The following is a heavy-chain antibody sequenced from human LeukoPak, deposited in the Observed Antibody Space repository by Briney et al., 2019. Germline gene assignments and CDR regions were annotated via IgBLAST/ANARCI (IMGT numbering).Heavy chain of an antibody. CDR2: ISAYNGNT. D-gene: IGHD3-22*01. J-gene: IGHJ4*02. V-gene: IGHV1-18*01. Sequence: ASVKVSCKASGYTFTSYGISWVRQAPGQGLEWMGWISAYNGNTNYAQKLQGRVTMTTDTSTSTAYMELRSLRAEDTAVYYCARGVVPAADDSSGYHPYYFDYWGQGTLVTVSS. CDR1: GYTFTSYG. CDR3: ARGVVPAADDSSGYHPYYFDY.